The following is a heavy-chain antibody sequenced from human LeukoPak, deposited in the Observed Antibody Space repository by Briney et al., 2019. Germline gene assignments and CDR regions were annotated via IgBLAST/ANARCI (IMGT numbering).Heavy chain of an antibody. CDR1: GFTFSIYA. CDR2: ISGSGGST. CDR3: AKDRLYSGYGFDY. D-gene: IGHD5-12*01. J-gene: IGHJ4*02. Sequence: GGSLRLSCAASGFTFSIYAMSWVRQAPGKGLEWVSAISGSGGSTYYADSVKGRFTISRDNSKNTLYLQMNSLRAEDTAVYYCAKDRLYSGYGFDYWGQGTLVTVSS. V-gene: IGHV3-23*01.